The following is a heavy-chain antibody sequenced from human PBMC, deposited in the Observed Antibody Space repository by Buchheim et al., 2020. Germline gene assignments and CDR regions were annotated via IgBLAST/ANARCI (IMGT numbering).Heavy chain of an antibody. CDR2: IIPIFGTP. J-gene: IGHJ6*03. CDR3: ARCSSGWGPYYYYYLDM. CDR1: GDTFKSYA. D-gene: IGHD6-19*01. V-gene: IGHV1-69*01. Sequence: QVQLVQSGAEVRKPGSSVKVSCTASGDTFKSYAFSWVRQAPGHGLEWMGGIIPIFGTPNYAPDFKDRVTITADEPMKTVYMELRSLKSDDTATYFCARCSSGWGPYYYYYLDMWGEGTT.